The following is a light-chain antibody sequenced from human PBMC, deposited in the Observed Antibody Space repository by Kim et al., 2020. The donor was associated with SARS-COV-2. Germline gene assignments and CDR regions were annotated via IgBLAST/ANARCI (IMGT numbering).Light chain of an antibody. Sequence: DIQMTQSPSSLSASVGERVTITCRASQDISNSLAWFQQKPGKVPKFLMYGTSSLQTGVPSKFSGSGSGTDFTLTISSLQPEDFATYYCQQYKRYPRTFGGGTKVDIK. V-gene: IGKV1-16*02. CDR3: QQYKRYPRT. CDR2: GTS. J-gene: IGKJ4*02. CDR1: QDISNS.